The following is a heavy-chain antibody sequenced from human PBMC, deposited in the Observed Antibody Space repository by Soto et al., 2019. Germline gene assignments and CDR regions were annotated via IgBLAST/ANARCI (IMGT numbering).Heavy chain of an antibody. CDR2: ISGSGSTS. CDR3: VGAAMWTGKGFEA. D-gene: IGHD1-26*01. Sequence: DVYLLESGGGLVEPGGALRLSCAASGFTFSNYAMNWVRQAPGKGPEWVSGISGSGSTSYYTASVKGRFSISRDNSNSTLYLQMNNLRADDTAVYYCVGAAMWTGKGFEAWGQGTLLTVSS. V-gene: IGHV3-23*01. J-gene: IGHJ5*02. CDR1: GFTFSNYA.